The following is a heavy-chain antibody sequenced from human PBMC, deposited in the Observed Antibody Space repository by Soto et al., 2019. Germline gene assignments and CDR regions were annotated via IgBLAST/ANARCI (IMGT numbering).Heavy chain of an antibody. D-gene: IGHD1-1*01. CDR3: ARGRYGDY. V-gene: IGHV1-3*01. CDR2: ISADNGNT. CDR1: GYTFTSYA. Sequence: ASVKVSCKASGYTFTSYAMHWVRQAPGQRLEWMGWISADNGNTNYSQKPQGRVTVTRDTSTSTAYMELRSLRSDDTAVYYCARGRYGDYWGQGALVTVSS. J-gene: IGHJ4*02.